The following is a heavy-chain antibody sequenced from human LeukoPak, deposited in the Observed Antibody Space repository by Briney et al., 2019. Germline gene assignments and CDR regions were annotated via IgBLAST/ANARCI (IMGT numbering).Heavy chain of an antibody. CDR1: GFTFRSYA. V-gene: IGHV3-30*04. CDR3: AKVDVGVAGTGEDY. J-gene: IGHJ4*02. D-gene: IGHD6-19*01. Sequence: GRSLRLSCAASGFTFRSYAMHWVRQAPGKGLEWVAVISYDGSNKYYADSVKGRFTISRDNSKNTLYLQMNSLRAEDTAVYYCAKVDVGVAGTGEDYWGQGTLVTVSS. CDR2: ISYDGSNK.